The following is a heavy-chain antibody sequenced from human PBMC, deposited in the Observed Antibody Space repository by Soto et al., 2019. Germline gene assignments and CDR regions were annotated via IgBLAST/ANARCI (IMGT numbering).Heavy chain of an antibody. CDR2: IKLSGST. CDR1: GGSSSGYY. CDR3: ARGVGGKGYQLLYTYYYYGMDV. D-gene: IGHD2-2*02. V-gene: IGHV4-34*01. J-gene: IGHJ6*02. Sequence: PESLSLTCALYGGSSSGYYSSWIRPPAGKGLEWIGEIKLSGSTNNSPCLNSRVTISVDTSKTQFSLKLSAVTAAGTAVYYCARGVGGKGYQLLYTYYYYGMDVWGQGTTVTVSS.